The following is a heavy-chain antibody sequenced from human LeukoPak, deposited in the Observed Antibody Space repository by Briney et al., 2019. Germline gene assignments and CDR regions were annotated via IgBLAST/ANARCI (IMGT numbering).Heavy chain of an antibody. D-gene: IGHD4-23*01. Sequence: SETLSLTCAVYGGSFSGYYWSWIRQPPGKGLGWIGEINHSGSTNYNPSLKSRVTISVDTSKNQFSLKLSSVTAADTAVYYCAREVALVGGRTSVGEIDYWGQGTLVTVSS. CDR1: GGSFSGYY. CDR3: AREVALVGGRTSVGEIDY. J-gene: IGHJ4*02. V-gene: IGHV4-34*01. CDR2: INHSGST.